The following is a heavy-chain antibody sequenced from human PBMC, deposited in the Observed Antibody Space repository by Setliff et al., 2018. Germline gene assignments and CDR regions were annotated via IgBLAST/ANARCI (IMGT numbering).Heavy chain of an antibody. Sequence: SETLSLTCTVSGGSISSSSCYWGWIRQPPGKGLEWIGHFHTGGSTNYNRSLRSRVSISVDTSKNQFSLKLSSVTAADTATYYCARAGPTVTFFRVLVISWWDPWGQGSLGT. CDR2: FHTGGST. V-gene: IGHV4-61*05. CDR3: ARAGPTVTFFRVLVISWWDP. J-gene: IGHJ5*02. D-gene: IGHD3-3*01. CDR1: GGSISSSSCY.